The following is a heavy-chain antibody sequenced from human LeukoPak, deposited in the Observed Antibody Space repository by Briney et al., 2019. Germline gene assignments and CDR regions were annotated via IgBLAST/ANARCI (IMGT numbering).Heavy chain of an antibody. D-gene: IGHD3-3*01. V-gene: IGHV3-74*01. Sequence: PGGSLRLSCAASGFTFSSYWMNWVRQAPGKGLVWVSRINPDGSSTSYADSVKGRFTISRDNAKNTLYLQMNSLRADDTAVYYCARALPLYDFWSGCHGSSLGYWGQGTLVTVSS. CDR1: GFTFSSYW. CDR2: INPDGSST. CDR3: ARALPLYDFWSGCHGSSLGY. J-gene: IGHJ4*02.